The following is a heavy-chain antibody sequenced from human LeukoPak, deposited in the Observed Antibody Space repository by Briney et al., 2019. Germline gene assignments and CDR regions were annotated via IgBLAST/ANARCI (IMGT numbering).Heavy chain of an antibody. J-gene: IGHJ4*02. CDR3: ARDLHSGIAVAGEFDY. CDR2: INPNSGGT. V-gene: IGHV1-2*02. D-gene: IGHD6-19*01. CDR1: GYTFTGYY. Sequence: GASVKVSCKASGYTFTGYYMHWVRQAPGQGLEWMGWINPNSGGTNYEQKFQGRVTMTRDTSISTAYMELSRLRSDDTAVYYCARDLHSGIAVAGEFDYWGQGTLVTVSS.